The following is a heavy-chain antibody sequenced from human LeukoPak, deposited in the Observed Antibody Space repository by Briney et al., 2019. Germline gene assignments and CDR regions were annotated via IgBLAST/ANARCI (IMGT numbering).Heavy chain of an antibody. CDR2: IYTSGST. J-gene: IGHJ6*03. CDR1: GGSISSGSYY. V-gene: IGHV4-61*02. D-gene: IGHD1-26*01. Sequence: PSQTLSLTCTVSGGSISSGSYYWSWIRQPAGKGLEWIGRIYTSGSTNYNPSLKSRVTISVDTSKNQFSLKLSSVTAADTAVYYCARVSSEWEEYDYYMDVWGKGTTVTVSS. CDR3: ARVSSEWEEYDYYMDV.